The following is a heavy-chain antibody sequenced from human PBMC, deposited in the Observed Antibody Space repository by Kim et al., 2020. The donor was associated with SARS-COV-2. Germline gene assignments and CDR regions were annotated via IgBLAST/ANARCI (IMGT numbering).Heavy chain of an antibody. CDR1: GGTFSSYA. CDR2: IIPIFGTA. CDR3: ARDMGIAVAGTDAFDI. Sequence: SVKVSCKASGGTFSSYAISWVRQAPGQGLEWMGGIIPIFGTANYAQKFQGRVTITADESTSTAYMELSSLRSEDTAVYYCARDMGIAVAGTDAFDIWGQGTMVTVSS. J-gene: IGHJ3*02. V-gene: IGHV1-69*13. D-gene: IGHD6-19*01.